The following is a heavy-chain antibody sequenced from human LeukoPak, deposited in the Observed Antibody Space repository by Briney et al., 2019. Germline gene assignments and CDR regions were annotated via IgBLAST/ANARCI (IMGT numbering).Heavy chain of an antibody. V-gene: IGHV3-30-3*01. D-gene: IGHD2-8*01. CDR1: GFTFSSYA. J-gene: IGHJ6*02. CDR3: LGYCTNGVCYTPSYYHYGMDV. Sequence: GGSLRLSCAASGFTFSSYAMHWVRQAPGKGLEWVAVISYDGSNKYYADSVKGRFTISRDNSKNTLYLQMNSLRAEDTAVYYCLGYCTNGVCYTPSYYHYGMDVWGQGTTVTVSS. CDR2: ISYDGSNK.